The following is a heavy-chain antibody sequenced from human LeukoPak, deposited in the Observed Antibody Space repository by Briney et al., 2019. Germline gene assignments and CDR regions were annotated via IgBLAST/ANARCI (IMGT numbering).Heavy chain of an antibody. CDR2: THYSGST. J-gene: IGHJ3*02. CDR1: GGSISGYY. Sequence: SETLSLTCSISGGSISGYYWSWIRQPPGKGLEWIGYTHYSGSTNYNPSLKSRVSISRDTSKNQLSLKLSSVTAADTAVYYCARDRFLGDFDIWGQGTVVTVSS. D-gene: IGHD3-3*01. V-gene: IGHV4-59*01. CDR3: ARDRFLGDFDI.